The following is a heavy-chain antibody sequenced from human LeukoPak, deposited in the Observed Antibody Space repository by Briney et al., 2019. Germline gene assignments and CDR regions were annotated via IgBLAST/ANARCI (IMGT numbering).Heavy chain of an antibody. CDR1: GGSFSGYY. Sequence: SETLSLTCAVYGGSFSGYYWSWIRQPPGKGLEWIGEINHSGSTNYNPSLKSRVTISVDTSKNQFSLKLSSVTAADTAVYYCARGNGGNPAGYYGMEVWGQGTTVTVSS. J-gene: IGHJ6*02. CDR3: ARGNGGNPAGYYGMEV. CDR2: INHSGST. D-gene: IGHD4-23*01. V-gene: IGHV4-34*01.